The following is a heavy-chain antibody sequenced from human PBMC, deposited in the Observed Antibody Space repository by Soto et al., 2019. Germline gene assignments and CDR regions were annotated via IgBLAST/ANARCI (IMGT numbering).Heavy chain of an antibody. D-gene: IGHD3-22*01. CDR2: IYYSGST. Sequence: PSETLSLTCTVSGGSISSYYWSWIRQPPGKGLEWIGYIYYSGSTNYNPSLKSRVTISVDTSKNQFSLKLSSVTAEDTAVYYCARPTYYYDSSGPPAYWGQGTLVTVSS. J-gene: IGHJ4*02. V-gene: IGHV4-59*12. CDR3: ARPTYYYDSSGPPAY. CDR1: GGSISSYY.